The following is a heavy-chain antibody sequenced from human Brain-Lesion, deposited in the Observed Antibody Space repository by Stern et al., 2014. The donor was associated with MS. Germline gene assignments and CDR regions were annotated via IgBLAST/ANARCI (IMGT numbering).Heavy chain of an antibody. V-gene: IGHV1-2*04. Sequence: VQLVESGAEVKKPGASVKVSCKASGYTFTGYYMPWVRQAHGQGLEWMGWINPKSGGTNYAQKFQGWVTMTRDASINTAYMELSRLRSDDTAVYYCATYYYDSTGYNDFWGQGTLVTVSS. CDR3: ATYYYDSTGYNDF. J-gene: IGHJ4*02. CDR1: GYTFTGYY. CDR2: INPKSGGT. D-gene: IGHD3-22*01.